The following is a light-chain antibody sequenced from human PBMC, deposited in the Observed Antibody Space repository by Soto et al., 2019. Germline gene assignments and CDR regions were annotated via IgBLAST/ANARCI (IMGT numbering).Light chain of an antibody. J-gene: IGKJ5*01. V-gene: IGKV1-9*01. CDR1: EDISSY. CDR3: QQLKNYPIT. CDR2: AAS. Sequence: IQLTQSPSSLSASVGDRVTFTCRASEDISSYLVWYQPQPGAAPKLLIYAASALHSGVPSRFSGSGSGTDFTLTISSLHPEDLAVHVCQQLKNYPITFGQGTRLEIK.